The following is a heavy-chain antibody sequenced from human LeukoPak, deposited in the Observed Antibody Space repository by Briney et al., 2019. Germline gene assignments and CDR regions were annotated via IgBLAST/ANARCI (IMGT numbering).Heavy chain of an antibody. D-gene: IGHD5-18*01. CDR3: ARHYTYSFFDP. J-gene: IGHJ5*02. V-gene: IGHV4-59*08. CDR2: IFYSGST. Sequence: SETLSLTCNVSGGSIRGYYWSWIRQPPGKGMEWIGYIFYSGSTNYNPSLKSRVTLSVDTSKNQFSLKLSSVTAADTAVYFCARHYTYSFFDPWGQGTLVTVSS. CDR1: GGSIRGYY.